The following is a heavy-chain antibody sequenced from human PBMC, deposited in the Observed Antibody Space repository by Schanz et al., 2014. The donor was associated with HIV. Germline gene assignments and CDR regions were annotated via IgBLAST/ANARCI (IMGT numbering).Heavy chain of an antibody. CDR1: GGSFSAYY. Sequence: QVQLQQWGAGLLKPSETLSLTCVVYGGSFSAYYWSWIRQPPGKGLEWIGKINHSGNTNYNPSLKIRVTISVDTLKNQFSLKMGSVTAADTAVYYCARSYYYDGSPLPLDSWGQGTLVTVSS. J-gene: IGHJ4*02. D-gene: IGHD3-22*01. V-gene: IGHV4-34*01. CDR2: INHSGNT. CDR3: ARSYYYDGSPLPLDS.